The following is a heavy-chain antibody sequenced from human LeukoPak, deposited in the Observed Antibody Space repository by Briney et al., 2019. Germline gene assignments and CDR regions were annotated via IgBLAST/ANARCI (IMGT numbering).Heavy chain of an antibody. CDR1: GYTLTELS. J-gene: IGHJ4*02. V-gene: IGHV1-24*01. D-gene: IGHD1-26*01. Sequence: ASVTVSCKVSGYTLTELSMHWVRQAPGKGVEWMGGFDPEDGETIYAQKFQGRVTLTEDTSTDTAYMELSSLRSEDTAVYYCATDSGGATKFSNQNSGLGEFDYWGQGTLVTVSS. CDR3: ATDSGGATKFSNQNSGLGEFDY. CDR2: FDPEDGET.